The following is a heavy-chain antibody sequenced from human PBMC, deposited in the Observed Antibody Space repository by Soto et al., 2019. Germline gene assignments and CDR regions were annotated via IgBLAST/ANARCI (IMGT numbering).Heavy chain of an antibody. CDR3: ARPGFSVGGMAV. Sequence: PXESLKISGKGSGYSFTSYWISWVRQMPGKGLEWMGRIDPSDSYTNYSPSFQGHVTISADKSISTAYLQWSSLKASDTAMYYCARPGFSVGGMAVWGQGTTVTASS. CDR1: GYSFTSYW. V-gene: IGHV5-10-1*01. CDR2: IDPSDSYT. J-gene: IGHJ6*02.